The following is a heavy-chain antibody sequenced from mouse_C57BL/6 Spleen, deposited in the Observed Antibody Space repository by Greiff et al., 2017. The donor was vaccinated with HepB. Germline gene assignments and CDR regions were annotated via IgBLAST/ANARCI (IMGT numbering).Heavy chain of an antibody. CDR3: ARGVITTEDYAMDY. CDR1: GFTFSDYG. D-gene: IGHD1-1*01. Sequence: EVQVVESGGGLVKPGGSLKLSCAASGFTFSDYGMYWVRQAPEKGLEWVAYISSGSSTIYYADTVKGRFTISRDNAKNTLFLQMTSLRSEDTAMYYCARGVITTEDYAMDYWGQGTSVTVSS. J-gene: IGHJ4*01. V-gene: IGHV5-17*01. CDR2: ISSGSSTI.